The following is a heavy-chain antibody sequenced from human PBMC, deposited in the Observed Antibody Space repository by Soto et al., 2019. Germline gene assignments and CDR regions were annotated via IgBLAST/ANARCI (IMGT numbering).Heavy chain of an antibody. CDR2: ISVNGDHT. V-gene: IGHV3-23*01. CDR1: EFTFRNYV. D-gene: IGHD3-16*01. CDR3: ATVHVLGGLPTHFDN. Sequence: EVHLLESGGGLVQPGGSLRLSCAASEFTFRNYVMSWVRQAPGKGPEWVSTISVNGDHTWYADPVKGRFTISRDDSKNTLYLQMSSLRAEDAAVYYCATVHVLGGLPTHFDNWGQGTLVTVST. J-gene: IGHJ4*02.